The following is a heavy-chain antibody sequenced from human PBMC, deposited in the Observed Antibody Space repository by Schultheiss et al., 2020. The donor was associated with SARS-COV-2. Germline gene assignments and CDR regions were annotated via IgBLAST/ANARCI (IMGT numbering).Heavy chain of an antibody. CDR2: IYHTGNT. CDR3: ARGWLAHYYYYYGMDV. J-gene: IGHJ6*02. D-gene: IGHD6-19*01. Sequence: SQTLSLTCAVYGGSFSGYDWNWIRQPPGKGLEWIGEIYHTGNTNYNPSLKSRVTISADTSKNQFSLKLSSVTAADTAVYYCARGWLAHYYYYYGMDVWGQGTTVTVSS. CDR1: GGSFSGYD. V-gene: IGHV4-34*01.